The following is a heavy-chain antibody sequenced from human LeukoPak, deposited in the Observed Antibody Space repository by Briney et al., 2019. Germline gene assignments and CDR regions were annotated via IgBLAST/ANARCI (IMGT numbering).Heavy chain of an antibody. V-gene: IGHV3-33*01. Sequence: GGSLRLSCAASGFTFSSYGMHWVRQAPGKGLEWVAAIWYDGSNKYYADSVKGRFTISRDNSKNTLYLQMNSLRAEDTAVYYCARTSSSGWYEDGYFDYWGQGTLVTVSS. D-gene: IGHD6-19*01. CDR1: GFTFSSYG. CDR3: ARTSSSGWYEDGYFDY. CDR2: IWYDGSNK. J-gene: IGHJ4*02.